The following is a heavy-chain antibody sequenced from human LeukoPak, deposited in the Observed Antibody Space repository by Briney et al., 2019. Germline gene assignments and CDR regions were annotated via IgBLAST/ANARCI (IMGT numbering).Heavy chain of an antibody. CDR1: GFILSSYW. D-gene: IGHD3-3*01. Sequence: PGGSLRLSCAASGFILSSYWMSWARHAPGQGLVWVSRIKGDGISTNYADSVKGRFTISRDIAKNTLYLQMNSLRAEDTGVYYCAKDHYWSIDYWGRGTLVTVSS. V-gene: IGHV3-74*01. CDR2: IKGDGIST. CDR3: AKDHYWSIDY. J-gene: IGHJ4*02.